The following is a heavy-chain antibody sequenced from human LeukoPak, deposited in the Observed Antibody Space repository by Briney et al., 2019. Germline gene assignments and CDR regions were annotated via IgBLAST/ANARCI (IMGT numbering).Heavy chain of an antibody. CDR1: GFTFSSYS. J-gene: IGHJ4*02. CDR2: ISSSSSTI. D-gene: IGHD2-2*01. V-gene: IGHV3-48*01. CDR3: AREDCSSTSCYAASFDY. Sequence: GGSLRLSCAASGFTFSSYSMNWVRQAPGKGLEWVSYISSSSSTIYYADSVKGRFTISRDNANNSLYLQMNRLTAEDTAVYYCAREDCSSTSCYAASFDYWGQGTLVTVSS.